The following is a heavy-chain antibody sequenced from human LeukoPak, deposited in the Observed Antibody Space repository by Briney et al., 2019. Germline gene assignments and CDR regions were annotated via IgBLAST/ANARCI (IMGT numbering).Heavy chain of an antibody. CDR1: GGSISSYY. Sequence: SSETLSLTCTVSGGSISSYYWSWIRQPPGKGLEWIGYIYYSGSTNYNPSLKSRVTISVDTSKNQFSLKLSSVTAADTAVYYCARHWTEIPYCGGDCYSPLWYFDLWGRGTLVTVSS. CDR3: ARHWTEIPYCGGDCYSPLWYFDL. CDR2: IYYSGST. D-gene: IGHD2-21*02. J-gene: IGHJ2*01. V-gene: IGHV4-59*08.